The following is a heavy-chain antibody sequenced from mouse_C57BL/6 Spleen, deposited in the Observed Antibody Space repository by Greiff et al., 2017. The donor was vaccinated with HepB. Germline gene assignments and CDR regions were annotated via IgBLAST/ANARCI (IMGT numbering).Heavy chain of an antibody. CDR1: GYTFTSYG. V-gene: IGHV1-81*01. Sequence: QVQLQQSGAELARPGASVKLSCKASGYTFTSYGISWVKQSTGQGLEWIGEIYPRSGNTYYNEKFKGKATLTADKSSSTAYMELRSLTSEDSAVYFCARGRDSNPFAYWGQGTLVTVSA. CDR3: ARGRDSNPFAY. D-gene: IGHD2-5*01. J-gene: IGHJ3*01. CDR2: IYPRSGNT.